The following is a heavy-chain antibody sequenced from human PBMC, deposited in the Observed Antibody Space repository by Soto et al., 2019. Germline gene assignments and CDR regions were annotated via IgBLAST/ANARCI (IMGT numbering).Heavy chain of an antibody. Sequence: GASVKVSCKASGYTFTSYAMHWVRQAPGQRLEWMGGINAGNGNTKYSQKFQGRVTITRDTSASTAYMERSSLRSEDTAVYYCALVVPAATSYYYYGMDVWGQGTTVTVSS. D-gene: IGHD2-2*01. CDR1: GYTFTSYA. J-gene: IGHJ6*02. CDR3: ALVVPAATSYYYYGMDV. V-gene: IGHV1-3*01. CDR2: INAGNGNT.